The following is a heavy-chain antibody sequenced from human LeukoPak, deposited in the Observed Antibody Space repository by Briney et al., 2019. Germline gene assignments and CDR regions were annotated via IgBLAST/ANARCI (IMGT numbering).Heavy chain of an antibody. V-gene: IGHV4-59*08. CDR3: ARGSGSGDSWFDP. D-gene: IGHD6-19*01. CDR2: IYYSGST. CDR1: GGSISSYY. J-gene: IGHJ5*02. Sequence: PSETLSLTCTVSGGSISSYYWSWIRQPPGKGLEWIGYIYYSGSTNYNPSLKSRVTISVDTSKNQFSLKLSSVTAADTAVYYCARGSGSGDSWFDPWGQGTLVTVSS.